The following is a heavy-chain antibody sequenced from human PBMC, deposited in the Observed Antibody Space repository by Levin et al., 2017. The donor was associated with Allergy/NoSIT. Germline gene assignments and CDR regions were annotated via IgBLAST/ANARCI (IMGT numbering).Heavy chain of an antibody. J-gene: IGHJ4*02. Sequence: PSETLSLTCTVSGDSMSSGGHYWTWIRQHPGKGLEWIGYIYYSGSTDHNPSPKSRVTLSVDTSKNQFSLKLSSVTAADTAVYYCARSMAAAGDLDYWGRGTLVIVSS. CDR2: IYYSGST. CDR1: GDSMSSGGHY. CDR3: ARSMAAAGDLDY. D-gene: IGHD6-13*01. V-gene: IGHV4-31*03.